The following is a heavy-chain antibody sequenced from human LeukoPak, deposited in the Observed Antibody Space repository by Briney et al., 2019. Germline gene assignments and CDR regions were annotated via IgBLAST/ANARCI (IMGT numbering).Heavy chain of an antibody. CDR1: GFTFSSYA. D-gene: IGHD1-26*01. CDR2: ISGSGGST. CDR3: ARAIGGRSYFGGDY. J-gene: IGHJ4*02. Sequence: PGGSLRLSCAASGFTFSSYAMSWVRQAPGKGLEWVSAISGSGGSTYYADSVKGRFTISRDNAKNTLYLQMNSLTAEDTAVYYCARAIGGRSYFGGDYWGQGALVTVSS. V-gene: IGHV3-23*01.